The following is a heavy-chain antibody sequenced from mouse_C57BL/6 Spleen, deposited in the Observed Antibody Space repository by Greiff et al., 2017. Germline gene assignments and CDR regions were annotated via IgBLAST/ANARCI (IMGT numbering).Heavy chain of an antibody. J-gene: IGHJ2*01. CDR3: ARSPSFYGNYDY. V-gene: IGHV1-22*01. CDR1: GYTSTDYN. CDR2: INPNNGGT. D-gene: IGHD2-1*01. Sequence: VQLQQSGPELVKPGASVKMSCKASGYTSTDYNMHWVKQSHGKSLEWIGYINPNNGGTSYNQKFKGKATLTVNKSSSTAYMELRSLTSEDSAVYYCARSPSFYGNYDYWGQGTTLTVSS.